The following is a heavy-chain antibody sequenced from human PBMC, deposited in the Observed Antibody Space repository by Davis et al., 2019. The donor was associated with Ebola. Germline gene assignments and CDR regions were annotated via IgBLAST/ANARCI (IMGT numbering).Heavy chain of an antibody. J-gene: IGHJ4*02. V-gene: IGHV3-21*01. CDR1: GFTFSSYS. CDR3: ARDLYYYDSSGYHRGSFDY. CDR2: ISSSSSYI. Sequence: GESLKISCAASGFTFSSYSMNWVRQAPGKGLEWVSSISSSSSYIYYADSVKGRFTISRDNAKNSLYLQMNSLRAEDTAVYYCARDLYYYDSSGYHRGSFDYWGQGTLVTVSS. D-gene: IGHD3-22*01.